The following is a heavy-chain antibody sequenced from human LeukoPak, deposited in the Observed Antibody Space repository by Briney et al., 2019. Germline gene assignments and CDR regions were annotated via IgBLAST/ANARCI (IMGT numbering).Heavy chain of an antibody. V-gene: IGHV3-9*01. CDR2: ISWNSGGI. CDR3: VKGRDSSSWYEFDY. D-gene: IGHD6-13*01. J-gene: IGHJ4*02. Sequence: PGGSLRLSCAASGFTFDDYAMHWVRQAPGKGLEWVSSISWNSGGIGYAGSVKGRFTISRDNAKNSLYLQMNSLRVEDTALYHCVKGRDSSSWYEFDYWGQGTLVTVSS. CDR1: GFTFDDYA.